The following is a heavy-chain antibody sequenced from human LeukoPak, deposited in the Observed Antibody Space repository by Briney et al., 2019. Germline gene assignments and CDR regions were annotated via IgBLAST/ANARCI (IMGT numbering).Heavy chain of an antibody. CDR2: ISAYNGNT. D-gene: IGHD5-18*01. V-gene: IGHV1-18*01. CDR3: ARGGYSYGYMGYFDY. J-gene: IGHJ4*02. CDR1: GGTFSSSA. Sequence: SVKVSCKTSGGTFSSSAITWVRQAPGQGLEWMGWISAYNGNTNYAQKLQGRVTMTTDTSTSTAYMELRSLRSDDTAVYYCARGGYSYGYMGYFDYWGQGTLVTVSS.